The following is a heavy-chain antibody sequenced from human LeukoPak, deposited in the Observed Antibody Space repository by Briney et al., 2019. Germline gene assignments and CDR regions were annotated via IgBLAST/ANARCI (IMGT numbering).Heavy chain of an antibody. D-gene: IGHD1-7*01. CDR1: GFTFDDYA. CDR2: ISGDGGST. CDR3: AKDRRTYYYYYMDV. Sequence: GGSLRLSCAASGFTFDDYAMHWVRQAPGKGLEGVSLISGDGGSTYYADSVRGRFTISRDNSKNSLYLQMTSLRTEDTALYYCAKDRRTYYYYYMDVWGKGTTVTVSS. J-gene: IGHJ6*03. V-gene: IGHV3-43*02.